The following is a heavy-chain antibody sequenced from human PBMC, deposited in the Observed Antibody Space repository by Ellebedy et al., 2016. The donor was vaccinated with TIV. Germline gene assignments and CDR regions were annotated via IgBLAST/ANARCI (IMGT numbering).Heavy chain of an antibody. D-gene: IGHD2-15*01. V-gene: IGHV4-4*02. CDR1: GGSISSSNW. CDR2: IYHSGST. CDR3: ARGGRYCSGGSCYSRYYYYYYGMDV. J-gene: IGHJ6*02. Sequence: SETLSLTCAVSGGSISSSNWWSWVRQPPGTGLEWIGEIYHSGSTNYNPSLKSRVTISVDKSKNQFSLKLSSVTAADTAVYYCARGGRYCSGGSCYSRYYYYYYGMDVWGQGTTVTVSS.